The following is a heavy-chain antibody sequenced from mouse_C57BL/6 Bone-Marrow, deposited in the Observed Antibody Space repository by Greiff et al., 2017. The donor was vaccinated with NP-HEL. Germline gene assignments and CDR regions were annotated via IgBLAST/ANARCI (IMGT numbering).Heavy chain of an antibody. CDR3: ARGYYGSSFYYAMDY. Sequence: VQLQQSGAELARPGASVKLSCKASGYTFTSYGISWVKQRTGQGLEWIGEIYPRSGHTYYNEKFKGKATLTADKSSSTAYMELRSLTSEDSAVYFCARGYYGSSFYYAMDYWGQGTSVTVSS. CDR1: GYTFTSYG. J-gene: IGHJ4*01. D-gene: IGHD1-1*01. V-gene: IGHV1-81*01. CDR2: IYPRSGHT.